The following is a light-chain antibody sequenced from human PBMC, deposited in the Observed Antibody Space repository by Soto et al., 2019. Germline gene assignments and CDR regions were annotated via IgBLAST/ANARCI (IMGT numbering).Light chain of an antibody. CDR3: AAWDDSLSGVV. CDR1: SSNLGSNF. Sequence: QSVLTQPPSASGTPGQRVTISCSGSSSNLGSNFVYWYQQLPGAAPKLLISRNNERPSGVPDRFSGSKSGTSASLAISGHRSEDEADYHCAAWDDSLSGVVFGGGTKVTVL. V-gene: IGLV1-47*01. CDR2: RNN. J-gene: IGLJ3*02.